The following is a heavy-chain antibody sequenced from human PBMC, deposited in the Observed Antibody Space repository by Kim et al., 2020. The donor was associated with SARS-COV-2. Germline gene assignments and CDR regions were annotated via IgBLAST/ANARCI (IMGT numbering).Heavy chain of an antibody. CDR1: GFSFRNYA. CDR3: ARGSGYDIPPYFDN. V-gene: IGHV3-30*04. Sequence: GGSLRLSCAASGFSFRNYAMHWVRQAPGKGLEWVTLISYDGNNEYYADSVKGRFTISRDNSKNTLYLPIYSLRPEDTAVYYCARGSGYDIPPYFDNWGQGTLVTVSS. CDR2: ISYDGNNE. J-gene: IGHJ4*02. D-gene: IGHD5-12*01.